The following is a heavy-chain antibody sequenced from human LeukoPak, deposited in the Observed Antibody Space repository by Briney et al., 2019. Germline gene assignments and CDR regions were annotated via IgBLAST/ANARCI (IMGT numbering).Heavy chain of an antibody. Sequence: SQTLSLTCAISGDSVSSNSAAWNWIRQSPSRGLEWLGRTYYRSKWYSSYAPSVRSRITINPDASRNHHSLQLNSVTPEDTAVYYCARENPRGVGGAMGDFDYWGQGTLVTVSS. D-gene: IGHD3-16*01. J-gene: IGHJ4*02. CDR2: TYYRSKWYS. CDR1: GDSVSSNSAA. V-gene: IGHV6-1*01. CDR3: ARENPRGVGGAMGDFDY.